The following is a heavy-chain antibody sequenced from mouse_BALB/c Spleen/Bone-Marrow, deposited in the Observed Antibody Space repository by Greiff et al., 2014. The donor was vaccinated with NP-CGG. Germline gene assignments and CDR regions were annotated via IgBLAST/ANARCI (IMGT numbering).Heavy chain of an antibody. V-gene: IGHV1S16*01. J-gene: IGHJ2*01. D-gene: IGHD1-1*01. CDR2: INPSNGDT. Sequence: VQLQQSGAELVKPGASVKLSRKASGYTFTSYWMHWVKLRPGQGFEWIGEINPSNGDTNYNEKFKREATLTVDKSSSTAYMQLSSLTSEDSAVYYCTIGDLDGSSGFDYWGQGTTLTVSS. CDR3: TIGDLDGSSGFDY. CDR1: GYTFTSYW.